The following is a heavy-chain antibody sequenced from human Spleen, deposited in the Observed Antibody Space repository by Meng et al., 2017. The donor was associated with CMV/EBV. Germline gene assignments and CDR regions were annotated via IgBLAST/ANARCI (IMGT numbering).Heavy chain of an antibody. D-gene: IGHD3-22*01. CDR1: GFTFSAHA. CDR2: VSASGAST. V-gene: IGHV3-23*01. CDR3: AKDTDLGITMIVVVITVRCY. Sequence: GGSLRLSCAASGFTFSAHAMNWVRQAPGRGLEWISCVSASGASTYYADAVKGRFTVSRDNSKDTLYLHMNSLRAEDTAVYYCAKDTDLGITMIVVVITVRCYWGQGTLVTVSS. J-gene: IGHJ4*02.